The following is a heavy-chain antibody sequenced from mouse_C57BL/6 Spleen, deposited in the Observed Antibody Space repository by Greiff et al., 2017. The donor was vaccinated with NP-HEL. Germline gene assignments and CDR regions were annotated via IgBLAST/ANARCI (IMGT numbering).Heavy chain of an antibody. V-gene: IGHV1-52*01. CDR3: AREGGLLLRSHWYFDV. Sequence: QVQLQQPGAELVRPGSSVKLSCKASGYTFTSYWMHWVKQRPIQGLEWIGNIDPSDSETHYNQKFKDKATLTVDKSSSTAYMQLSSLTSEDSAVYYCAREGGLLLRSHWYFDVWGTGTTVTVSS. J-gene: IGHJ1*03. CDR2: IDPSDSET. D-gene: IGHD1-1*01. CDR1: GYTFTSYW.